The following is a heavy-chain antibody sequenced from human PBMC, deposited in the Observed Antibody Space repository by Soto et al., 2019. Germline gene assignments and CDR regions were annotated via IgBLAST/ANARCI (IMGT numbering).Heavy chain of an antibody. CDR3: ARGYGSSPNMELRFGMDV. Sequence: QVYLVQSGAEVRRPGASVKVSCTAFGYILTGYSLHWVRQAPGQGLEWMGWIDPNSAATNSAERVHGRVSMTRVTTISAAYLEFSSLRSEDTAVYYCARGYGSSPNMELRFGMDVWGQGTTISVSS. J-gene: IGHJ6*02. CDR1: GYILTGYS. D-gene: IGHD5-18*01. V-gene: IGHV1-2*02. CDR2: IDPNSAAT.